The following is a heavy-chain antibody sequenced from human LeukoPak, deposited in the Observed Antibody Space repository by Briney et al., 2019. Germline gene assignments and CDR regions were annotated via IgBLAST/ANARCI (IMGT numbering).Heavy chain of an antibody. CDR3: ARGTLGYCSSP. CDR2: INPNSGGT. CDR1: GYTFSGYY. Sequence: ASVKVSFKASGYTFSGYYMHWVRQAPGQGLEWMGRINPNSGGTNYAQKFQGRVTMTRDTSISTAYMELSSLSSDDTAVYYCARGTLGYCSSPWGQGTLVTVSS. V-gene: IGHV1-2*02. J-gene: IGHJ5*02. D-gene: IGHD2-2*01.